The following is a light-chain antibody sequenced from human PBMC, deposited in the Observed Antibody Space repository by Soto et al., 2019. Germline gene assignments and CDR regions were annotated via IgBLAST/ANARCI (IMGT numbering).Light chain of an antibody. V-gene: IGLV6-57*04. CDR3: QSYHSGNVV. Sequence: MLTQPHSVSESPGKTVTISCTRSSGSIASNYVQWYQQRPGSAPTPVIYEDNERPSGVPDRFSGSIDSSSNSASLTISGLPTDDEADYYCQSYHSGNVVFGGGTKLTVL. J-gene: IGLJ2*01. CDR1: SGSIASNY. CDR2: EDN.